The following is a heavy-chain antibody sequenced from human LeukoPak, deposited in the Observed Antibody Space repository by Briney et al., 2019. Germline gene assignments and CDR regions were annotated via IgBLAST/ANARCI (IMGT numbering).Heavy chain of an antibody. J-gene: IGHJ4*02. Sequence: SETLSLTCAVYGGSFSGYYWSWIRQPPGKGLEWIGEINHSGSTNYNPSLKSRVTISVDTSKNQFSLKLSSVTAADTAVYYCARDHEQQLVYFDYWGQGTLVTVSS. CDR2: INHSGST. CDR1: GGSFSGYY. D-gene: IGHD6-13*01. V-gene: IGHV4-34*01. CDR3: ARDHEQQLVYFDY.